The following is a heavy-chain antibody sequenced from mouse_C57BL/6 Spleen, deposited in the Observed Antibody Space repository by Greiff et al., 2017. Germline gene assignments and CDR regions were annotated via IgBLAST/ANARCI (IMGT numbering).Heavy chain of an antibody. J-gene: IGHJ4*01. V-gene: IGHV1-81*01. D-gene: IGHD1-1*01. CDR2: IYPRSGNT. CDR1: GYTFTSYG. Sequence: QVQLQQSGAELARPGASVKLSCKASGYTFTSYGISWVKQRTGQGLEWIGEIYPRSGNTYYNEKFKGKATLTADKSSSTAYMELRSLTSEDSAVYFCANYYGSSYGYAMDYWGQGTSVTVSS. CDR3: ANYYGSSYGYAMDY.